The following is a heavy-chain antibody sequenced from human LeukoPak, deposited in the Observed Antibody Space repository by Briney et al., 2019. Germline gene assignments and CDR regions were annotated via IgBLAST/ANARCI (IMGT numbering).Heavy chain of an antibody. CDR3: ARGDRDAFDI. CDR2: IYAGGSM. V-gene: IGHV3-53*01. D-gene: IGHD3-16*01. J-gene: IGHJ3*02. CDR1: GFTVSSNY. Sequence: GGSLRLSCAASGFTVSSNYMSWVRQAPGKGLEWVSVIYAGGSMSYTDSVKGRFTISRDNSKNTLYLQMNSLRAEDTAVYYCARGDRDAFDIWGQGTMVTVSS.